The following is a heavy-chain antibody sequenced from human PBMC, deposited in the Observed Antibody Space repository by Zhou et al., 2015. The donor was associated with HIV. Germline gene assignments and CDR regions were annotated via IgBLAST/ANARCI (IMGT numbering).Heavy chain of an antibody. CDR1: GYTFTGYY. V-gene: IGHV1-2*06. J-gene: IGHJ4*02. D-gene: IGHD3-3*01. CDR2: INPNSGGT. Sequence: QVQLVQSGAEVKKPGASVKVSCKASGYTFTGYYMHWVRQAPGQGLEWMGRINPNSGGTNYAQKFQGRVTMTRDTSISTAYMELSRLRSDDTAVYYCARDPDFWSGYYSPGAFDYWGQGTLVTVSS. CDR3: ARDPDFWSGYYSPGAFDY.